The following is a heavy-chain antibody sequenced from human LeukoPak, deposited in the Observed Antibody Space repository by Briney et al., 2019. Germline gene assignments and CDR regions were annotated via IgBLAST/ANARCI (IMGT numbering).Heavy chain of an antibody. J-gene: IGHJ5*02. CDR3: ARDIVVVPAVDWLDP. CDR1: GYTFTSYG. Sequence: ASVKVSCKASGYTFTSYGISWVRQAPGQGLEWMGWINPNSGGTNYAQKFQGRVTMTRDTSISTAYMELSRLRSDDTAVYYCARDIVVVPAVDWLDPWGQGTLVTVSS. CDR2: INPNSGGT. V-gene: IGHV1-2*02. D-gene: IGHD2-2*01.